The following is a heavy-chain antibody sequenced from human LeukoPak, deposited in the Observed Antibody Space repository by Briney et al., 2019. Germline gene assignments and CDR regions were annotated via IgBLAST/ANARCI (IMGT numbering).Heavy chain of an antibody. CDR2: IIPIFGTA. Sequence: SVKVSCKASGGTFSSYAISWVRQAPGQGLEWMGGIIPIFGTANYAQKFQGRVTITADESASTAYMELSSLRSEDTAVYYCARDRRCSGGSCAPRPYYYYYGMDVWGQGTTVTVSS. D-gene: IGHD2-15*01. CDR1: GGTFSSYA. J-gene: IGHJ6*02. CDR3: ARDRRCSGGSCAPRPYYYYYGMDV. V-gene: IGHV1-69*13.